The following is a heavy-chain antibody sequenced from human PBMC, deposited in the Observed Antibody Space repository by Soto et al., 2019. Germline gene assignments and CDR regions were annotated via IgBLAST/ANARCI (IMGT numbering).Heavy chain of an antibody. J-gene: IGHJ6*02. D-gene: IGHD3-22*01. CDR3: ARDQGYYDSSGRRYYYYGMDV. CDR1: GFTFSSYG. Sequence: GGSLRLSCAASGFTFSSYGMHWVRQAPGKGLEWVAVIWYDGSNKYYADSVKGRFTISRDNSKNTLYLQMNSLRAEDTAVYYCARDQGYYDSSGRRYYYYGMDVWGQGTTVTVSS. V-gene: IGHV3-33*01. CDR2: IWYDGSNK.